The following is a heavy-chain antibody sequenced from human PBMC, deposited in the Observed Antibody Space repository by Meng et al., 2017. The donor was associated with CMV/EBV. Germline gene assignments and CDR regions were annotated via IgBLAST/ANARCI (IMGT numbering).Heavy chain of an antibody. D-gene: IGHD2-15*01. CDR2: ISYDGSNK. CDR1: GFTFSSYA. CDR3: ARVLQVVVAATKGGMDV. J-gene: IGHJ6*02. Sequence: GESLKISCAASGFTFSSYAMHWVRQAPGKGLEWVAVISYDGSNKYYADSVKGRFTISRDNSKNTLYLQMNSLRAEDTAVCYCARVLQVVVAATKGGMDVWGQGTTVTVSS. V-gene: IGHV3-30*04.